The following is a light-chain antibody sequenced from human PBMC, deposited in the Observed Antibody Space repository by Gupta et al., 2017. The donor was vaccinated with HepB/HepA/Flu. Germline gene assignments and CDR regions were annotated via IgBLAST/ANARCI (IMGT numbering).Light chain of an antibody. Sequence: SYELTQPPSVSVSLGQTDRTTCYGDALPKKYAYWYQQKSGQAPVLVIYEDSKRPSGIPERFSGSSSGTMATLTISGAQVEDEADYYCYSTDSSGNHRVFGGGTKLTVL. CDR1: ALPKKY. CDR2: EDS. J-gene: IGLJ2*01. CDR3: YSTDSSGNHRV. V-gene: IGLV3-10*01.